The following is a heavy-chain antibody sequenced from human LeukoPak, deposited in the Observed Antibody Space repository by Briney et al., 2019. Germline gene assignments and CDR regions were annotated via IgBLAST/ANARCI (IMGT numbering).Heavy chain of an antibody. CDR3: AKDPYDSSGYAYYFDY. Sequence: GGSLRLSCAASGFTFSSYGMHWVRQAPGKGLEWVAVISYDGSNKYYADSVKGRFTISRDNSKNTLYLQMNSLRAEDTAVYYCAKDPYDSSGYAYYFDYWGQGTLVTVSS. D-gene: IGHD3-22*01. J-gene: IGHJ4*02. V-gene: IGHV3-30*18. CDR1: GFTFSSYG. CDR2: ISYDGSNK.